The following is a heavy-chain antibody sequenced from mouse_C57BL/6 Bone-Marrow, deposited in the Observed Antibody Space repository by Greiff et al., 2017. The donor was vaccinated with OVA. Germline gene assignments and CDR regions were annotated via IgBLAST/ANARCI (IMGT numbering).Heavy chain of an antibody. Sequence: QVQLQQSGAELAKPGASVKLSCKASGYTFTSYWMHWVKQRPGKGLEWIGQIYPGDGDTNYNGKFKGKATLTADKSSSTAYMQRSSLTSEDSAVYFCAREKYDDDGVWFAYWGQGTLVTVSA. CDR1: GYTFTSYW. J-gene: IGHJ3*01. CDR2: IYPGDGDT. D-gene: IGHD2-4*01. CDR3: AREKYDDDGVWFAY. V-gene: IGHV1-80*01.